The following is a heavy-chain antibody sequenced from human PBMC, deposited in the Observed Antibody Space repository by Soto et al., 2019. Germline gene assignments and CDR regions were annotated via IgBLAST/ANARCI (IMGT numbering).Heavy chain of an antibody. CDR1: GGSISSYY. CDR3: AGRYGYFFDF. CDR2: IYCSGST. J-gene: IGHJ4*02. V-gene: IGHV4-59*08. Sequence: SETLSLTCTVSGGSISSYYWSWIRQPPGKGLEWIGYIYCSGSTNYNPSLKSRVTISVDTSKNQFSLKLSSVTAADTAVYYCAGRYGYFFDFGARGTLVTVSS. D-gene: IGHD5-18*01.